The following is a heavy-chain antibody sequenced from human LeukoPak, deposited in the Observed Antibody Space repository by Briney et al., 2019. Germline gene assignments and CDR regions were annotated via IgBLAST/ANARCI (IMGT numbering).Heavy chain of an antibody. D-gene: IGHD6-19*01. J-gene: IGHJ4*02. V-gene: IGHV4-39*07. CDR3: ARDGIAVAIDY. CDR1: GGSISSSSYY. Sequence: SETLSLTCTVSGGSISSSSYYWSWIRQPPGKGLEWIGEINHSGSTNYNPSLKSRVTISVDTSKNQFSLKLSSVTAADTAVYYCARDGIAVAIDYWGQGTLVTVSS. CDR2: INHSGST.